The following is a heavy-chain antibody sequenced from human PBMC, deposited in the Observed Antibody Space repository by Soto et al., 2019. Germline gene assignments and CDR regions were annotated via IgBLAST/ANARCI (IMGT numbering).Heavy chain of an antibody. V-gene: IGHV4-34*01. CDR3: AHTQEGIAAAGRAFDY. D-gene: IGHD6-13*01. CDR2: INHSGST. Sequence: SETLSLTCAVYGGSFSGYYWSWIRQPPGKGLEWIGEINHSGSTNYNPSLKSRVTISVDTSKNQFSLKLSSVTAADTAVYYCAHTQEGIAAAGRAFDYWGQGTLVTVSS. J-gene: IGHJ4*02. CDR1: GGSFSGYY.